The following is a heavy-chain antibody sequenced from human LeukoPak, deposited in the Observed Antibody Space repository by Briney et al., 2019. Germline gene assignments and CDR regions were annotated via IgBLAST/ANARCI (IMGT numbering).Heavy chain of an antibody. CDR1: GFTFSSYA. CDR3: AKGDTTWELPHDY. Sequence: GGSLRLSCAVSGFTFSSYAMNWVRQAPGKGLEWVSAISGSCGSTYYADSVKGRFTISRDKSKNTLYLQMNSLRAEDTAVYYCAKGDTTWELPHDYWGQGTLVTVSS. CDR2: ISGSCGST. J-gene: IGHJ4*02. V-gene: IGHV3-23*01. D-gene: IGHD1-26*01.